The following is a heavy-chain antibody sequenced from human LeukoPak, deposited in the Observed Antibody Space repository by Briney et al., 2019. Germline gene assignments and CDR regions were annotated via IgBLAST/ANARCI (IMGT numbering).Heavy chain of an antibody. CDR3: AGVVAAFPIAY. V-gene: IGHV3-23*01. J-gene: IGHJ4*02. Sequence: GGSLRLSCAASGFTFSSYAMSWVRQAPGKGLEWVSAISGSGGSTYYADSVKGRFTISRDNSKNTLYLQMNSLRAEDTAVYYCAGVVAAFPIAYWGQGTLVTVSS. CDR2: ISGSGGST. D-gene: IGHD2-15*01. CDR1: GFTFSSYA.